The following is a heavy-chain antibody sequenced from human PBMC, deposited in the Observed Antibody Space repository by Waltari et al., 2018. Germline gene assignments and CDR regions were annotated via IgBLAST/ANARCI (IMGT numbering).Heavy chain of an antibody. CDR1: GFTVSNNY. CDR2: ISSGGDT. J-gene: IGHJ3*02. CDR3: ATWTGGSLGAFDN. Sequence: EVQLVESGGGLIQPGGSLRLSCEVSGFTVSNNYIGWVRQAPGKGVVCVSVISSGGDTYDADAVRCRFTISRDNSKNTLYLQMNSLRVEDTALYYCATWTGGSLGAFDNWGQGTMVTVSS. D-gene: IGHD7-27*01. V-gene: IGHV3-53*01.